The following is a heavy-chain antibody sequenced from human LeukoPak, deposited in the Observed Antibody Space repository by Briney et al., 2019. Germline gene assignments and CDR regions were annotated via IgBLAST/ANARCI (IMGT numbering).Heavy chain of an antibody. Sequence: GGSLRLSCAASGFTFSSYSMNWVRQAPGKGLEWVAYITRSSSPIYYADSVKGRFTISRDNVENSLHLQMNSLRAEDTAVYYCTRDPHALDYWGQGTLVTVSS. CDR2: ITRSSSPI. J-gene: IGHJ4*02. V-gene: IGHV3-48*01. CDR3: TRDPHALDY. CDR1: GFTFSSYS.